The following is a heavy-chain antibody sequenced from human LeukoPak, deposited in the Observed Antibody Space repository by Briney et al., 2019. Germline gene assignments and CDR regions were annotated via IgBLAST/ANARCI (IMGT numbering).Heavy chain of an antibody. V-gene: IGHV3-23*01. CDR2: ISGSGGST. CDR1: GFTFSSYA. CDR3: ATDPGSSGWYGACFDY. Sequence: GGSLRLSCAASGFTFSSYAMSWVRQAPGKGLEWVSAISGSGGSTYYADSVKGRFTISRDNSKNTLYLQMNSLRAEDTAVYYCATDPGSSGWYGACFDYWGQGTLVTVSS. J-gene: IGHJ4*02. D-gene: IGHD6-19*01.